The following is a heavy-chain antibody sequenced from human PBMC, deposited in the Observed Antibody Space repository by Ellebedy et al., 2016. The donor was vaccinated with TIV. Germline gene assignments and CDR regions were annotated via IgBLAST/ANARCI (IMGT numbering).Heavy chain of an antibody. Sequence: GGSLRLSXAASGFTFSSYAMSWVRQAPGKGLEWVSAISGSGGSTYYADSVKGRFTISRDNSKNTLYLQMNSLRAEDTAVYYCAKDFDTGSYSSNGYFDYWGQGTLVTVSS. CDR2: ISGSGGST. D-gene: IGHD1-26*01. CDR1: GFTFSSYA. J-gene: IGHJ4*02. CDR3: AKDFDTGSYSSNGYFDY. V-gene: IGHV3-23*01.